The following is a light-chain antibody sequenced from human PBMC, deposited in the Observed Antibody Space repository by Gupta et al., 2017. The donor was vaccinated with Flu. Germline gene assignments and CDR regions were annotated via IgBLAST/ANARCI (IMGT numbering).Light chain of an antibody. Sequence: QSVLTQPPSASGTPGQRVTISCSGGSSNIGSRPVNWYQQLPGTAPKLLIDSNNQRPSGVPDRFSGSKSGTSASLAISGLQSEDEADYYCAAWDDSLNVWVFGGGTKLTVL. CDR1: SSNIGSRP. J-gene: IGLJ3*02. V-gene: IGLV1-44*01. CDR3: AAWDDSLNVWV. CDR2: SNN.